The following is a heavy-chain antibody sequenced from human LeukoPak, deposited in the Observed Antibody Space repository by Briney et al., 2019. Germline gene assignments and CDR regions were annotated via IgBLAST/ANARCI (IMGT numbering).Heavy chain of an antibody. J-gene: IGHJ6*03. CDR1: GGSISSYY. CDR2: IYYSGST. V-gene: IGHV4-59*01. D-gene: IGHD6-13*01. CDR3: ARYSSSWYVGDYYYYYMDV. Sequence: SETLSLTCIVSGGSISSYYWSWIRQPPGKGLEWIGYIYYSGSTNYNPSLKSRVTISVDTSKNQFSLKLSSVTAADTAVYYCARYSSSWYVGDYYYYYMDVWGKGTTVTISS.